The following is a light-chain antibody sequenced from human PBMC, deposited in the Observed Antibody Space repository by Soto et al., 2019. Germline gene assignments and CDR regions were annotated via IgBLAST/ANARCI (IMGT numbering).Light chain of an antibody. CDR1: SSDVGGYNY. V-gene: IGLV2-8*01. Sequence: QSALTQPPSASGSPGQSVTISCTGTSSDVGGYNYVSWYQQHPGKAPKLVIYEVTKRPSGVPDRFSGSKSGNTASLTVSGLQAEDEADYYFSSFTGASTIFGTGTKATVL. CDR3: SSFTGASTI. CDR2: EVT. J-gene: IGLJ1*01.